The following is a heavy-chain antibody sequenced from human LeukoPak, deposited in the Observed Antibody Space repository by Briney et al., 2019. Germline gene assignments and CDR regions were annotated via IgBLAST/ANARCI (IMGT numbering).Heavy chain of an antibody. CDR1: GFTFSSYA. V-gene: IGHV3-23*01. D-gene: IGHD5-12*01. Sequence: GRSLRLSCAASGFTFSSYAMSWVRQAPGKGLEWVSAISGSGGSTYYADSVKGRFTISRDNSKNTLYLQMNNLRAEDTAVYYCAKDGAWLRFDDWGQGILVTVSS. J-gene: IGHJ4*02. CDR2: ISGSGGST. CDR3: AKDGAWLRFDD.